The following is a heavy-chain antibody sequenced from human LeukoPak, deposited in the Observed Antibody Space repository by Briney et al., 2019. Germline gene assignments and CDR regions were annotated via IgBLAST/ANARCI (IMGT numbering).Heavy chain of an antibody. CDR3: ARELTGDQDLDY. Sequence: SETLSLTCTVSGGSISSYYWSWIRQPPGKGLEWIGYIYYSGSTNYNPSLKSRVTISVDRSKNQFSLKLSSVTAADTAVYYCARELTGDQDLDYWGQGTLVTVSS. D-gene: IGHD7-27*01. CDR1: GGSISSYY. CDR2: IYYSGST. J-gene: IGHJ4*02. V-gene: IGHV4-59*12.